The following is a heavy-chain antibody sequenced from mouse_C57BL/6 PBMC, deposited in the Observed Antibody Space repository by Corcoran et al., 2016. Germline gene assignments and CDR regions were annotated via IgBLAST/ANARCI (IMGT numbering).Heavy chain of an antibody. CDR1: GFNIKNTS. Sequence: EVQLQQSVAELVRPGASVKLSCTASGFNIKNTSMHWVTQRPEQGLEWIGRIDPANGNTKYAPKFQGKATITADTSSNTAYLQLSSLTSEYTAIYYCARSGYGSSDNYAMDYWGQGTSVTVSS. CDR2: IDPANGNT. CDR3: ARSGYGSSDNYAMDY. V-gene: IGHV14-3*01. D-gene: IGHD1-1*01. J-gene: IGHJ4*01.